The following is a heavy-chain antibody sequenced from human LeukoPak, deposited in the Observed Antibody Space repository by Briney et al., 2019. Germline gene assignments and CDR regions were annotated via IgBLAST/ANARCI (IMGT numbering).Heavy chain of an antibody. CDR3: AGTYSSSSELDAFDI. V-gene: IGHV3-74*01. CDR1: GFTFSNHW. CDR2: INRDGSST. J-gene: IGHJ3*02. Sequence: GGSLRLSCAASGFTFSNHWMHWVRQAPGKGLMWVSRINRDGSSTDYADSVKGRFTISRDDAKSTLFLQVNSLRAEDTAVYYCAGTYSSSSELDAFDIWGQGTMVTVSS. D-gene: IGHD6-6*01.